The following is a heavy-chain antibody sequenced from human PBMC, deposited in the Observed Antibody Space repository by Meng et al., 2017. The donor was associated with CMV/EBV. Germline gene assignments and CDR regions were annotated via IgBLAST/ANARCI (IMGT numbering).Heavy chain of an antibody. V-gene: IGHV4-34*01. D-gene: IGHD2-15*01. Sequence: SETLSLTCAVYGGSFSGYYWSWIRQPPGKGLEWIGEINHSGSTNYNPSLKSRATISVDTSKNQFSLKLSSVTAADTAVYYCAREDIVVVVAGTGPYYYYGMDVWGQGTTVTVSS. CDR2: INHSGST. J-gene: IGHJ6*02. CDR3: AREDIVVVVAGTGPYYYYGMDV. CDR1: GGSFSGYY.